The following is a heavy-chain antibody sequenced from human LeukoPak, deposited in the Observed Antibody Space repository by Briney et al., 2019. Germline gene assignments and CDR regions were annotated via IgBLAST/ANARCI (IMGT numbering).Heavy chain of an antibody. V-gene: IGHV3-53*01. CDR2: IYSGGST. D-gene: IGHD2-15*01. Sequence: GGSLRLSCAASGFTVSSNYMSWVRQAPGKGLEWVSVIYSGGSTYYADSVKGRFTISRDNSKNTLYLQMNSLRAEDTAVYYCARHDPQLVGTAFDIWGQGTMVTVSS. J-gene: IGHJ3*02. CDR3: ARHDPQLVGTAFDI. CDR1: GFTVSSNY.